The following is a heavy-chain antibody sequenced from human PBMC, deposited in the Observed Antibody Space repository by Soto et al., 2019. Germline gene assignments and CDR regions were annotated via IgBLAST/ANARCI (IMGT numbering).Heavy chain of an antibody. CDR1: GGTFSSYT. CDR2: IIPVFGAP. D-gene: IGHD2-2*01. J-gene: IGHJ4*02. CDR3: ARDSRVRCISTSFTFDY. Sequence: QVQLVQSGAEVKKPGSSVKVSCKASGGTFSSYTINWVRQAPGQGLEWVGGIIPVFGAPNYAQKFQGRVSITADESTSTVYMELSSLTSEDTAVYYCARDSRVRCISTSFTFDYWGQGTLVTVSS. V-gene: IGHV1-69*12.